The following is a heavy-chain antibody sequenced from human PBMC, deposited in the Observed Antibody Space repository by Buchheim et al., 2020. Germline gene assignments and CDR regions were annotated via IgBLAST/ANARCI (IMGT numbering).Heavy chain of an antibody. CDR3: ARVGYDILTGELYNWFDP. Sequence: QVQLQQWGAGLLKPSETLSLTCAVYGGSFSGYYWSWIRQPPGKGLEWIGEINHSGSTNYNPSLKSRVTISVDTSKNQFSLKLSSVTAADTAVYYCARVGYDILTGELYNWFDPWGQGTL. J-gene: IGHJ5*02. CDR1: GGSFSGYY. D-gene: IGHD3-9*01. CDR2: INHSGST. V-gene: IGHV4-34*01.